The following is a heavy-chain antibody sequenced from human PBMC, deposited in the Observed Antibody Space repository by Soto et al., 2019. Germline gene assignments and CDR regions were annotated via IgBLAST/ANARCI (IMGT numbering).Heavy chain of an antibody. J-gene: IGHJ6*02. CDR2: INHSGST. Sequence: SETLSLTCAFYGGSFSGYYWSCIRQPPGKGLDWIGEINHSGSTNYNPSLKSRVTISVDTSKNQFSLKLSSVTAADTAVYYCARSVGATRFYYYYGMDVWGQGTTVTVSS. D-gene: IGHD1-26*01. CDR1: GGSFSGYY. V-gene: IGHV4-34*01. CDR3: ARSVGATRFYYYYGMDV.